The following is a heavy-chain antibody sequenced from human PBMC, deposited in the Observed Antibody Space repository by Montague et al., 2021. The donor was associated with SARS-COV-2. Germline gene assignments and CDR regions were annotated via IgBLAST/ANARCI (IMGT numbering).Heavy chain of an antibody. D-gene: IGHD2-15*01. J-gene: IGHJ5*02. CDR2: IYYSGST. CDR1: GGSISSYY. V-gene: IGHV4-59*01. Sequence: SETLSLTCTVSGGSISSYYWSWIRQPPGKGLEWIGYIYYSGSTNYNPSLKCRVTISVDTSKNQFSLKLSSVTAADTAVYYCARDSGGSSPEDWLGFDLWGQGTLVTVSS. CDR3: ARDSGGSSPEDWLGFDL.